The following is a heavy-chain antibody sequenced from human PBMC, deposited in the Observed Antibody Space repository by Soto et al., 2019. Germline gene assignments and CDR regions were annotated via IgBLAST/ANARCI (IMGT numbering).Heavy chain of an antibody. Sequence: SVKVSCKASGGTFSSYAISWVRQAPGQGLEWMGGIIPIFGTANYAQKFQGRVTITADESTSTAYMELSSLRSEDTAVYYCARDWRNSNYVHHYGMDVWGQGTTVTVS. CDR3: ARDWRNSNYVHHYGMDV. D-gene: IGHD4-4*01. J-gene: IGHJ6*02. V-gene: IGHV1-69*13. CDR1: GGTFSSYA. CDR2: IIPIFGTA.